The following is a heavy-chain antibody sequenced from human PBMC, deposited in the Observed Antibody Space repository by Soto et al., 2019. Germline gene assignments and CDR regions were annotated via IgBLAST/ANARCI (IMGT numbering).Heavy chain of an antibody. CDR3: ARGDWPTQMDV. CDR1: GGSISGGNYY. J-gene: IGHJ6*02. V-gene: IGHV4-31*03. CDR2: IYFSGST. Sequence: QVQLQESGPGLVKPSQTLSLTCTVSGGSISGGNYYWSWIRQPPGQGVEWIGYIYFSGSTYYNPSLRSRVIISGDTSKNQFSLRLSSVTAADTAVYYCARGDWPTQMDVWGQGTTVTVSS. D-gene: IGHD2-21*01.